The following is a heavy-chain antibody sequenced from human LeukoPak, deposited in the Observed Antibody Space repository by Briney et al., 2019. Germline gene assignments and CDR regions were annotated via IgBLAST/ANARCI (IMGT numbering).Heavy chain of an antibody. D-gene: IGHD4-17*01. CDR2: ISYDGSNK. CDR1: GFTFSSYG. V-gene: IGHV3-30*03. J-gene: IGHJ5*02. Sequence: PGGSLRLSCAASGFTFSSYGMHWVRQAPGKGLEWVAVISYDGSNKYYADSVKGRFTISRDNSKNTLYLQMNSLRAEDTAVYYCARSPATVLSFWFDPWGQGTLVIVSS. CDR3: ARSPATVLSFWFDP.